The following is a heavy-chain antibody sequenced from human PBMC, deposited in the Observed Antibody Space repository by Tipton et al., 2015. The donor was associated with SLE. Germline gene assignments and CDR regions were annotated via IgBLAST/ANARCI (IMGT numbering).Heavy chain of an antibody. Sequence: TLSLTCSVYDGSFSGYYWTWIRQPPGKGLEWIGEINHSGSTHYNPSLKSRVIISVDTSKNQLSLKLNSVTAADTTMYYCARNRGSGQQAAFEIWGQGTMVTVSS. CDR1: DGSFSGYY. CDR3: ARNRGSGQQAAFEI. CDR2: INHSGST. D-gene: IGHD2-15*01. J-gene: IGHJ3*02. V-gene: IGHV4-34*01.